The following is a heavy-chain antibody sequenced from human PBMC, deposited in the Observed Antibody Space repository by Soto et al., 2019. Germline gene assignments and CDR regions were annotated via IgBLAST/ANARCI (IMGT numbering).Heavy chain of an antibody. D-gene: IGHD3-3*01. J-gene: IGHJ6*02. CDR2: IYYSGST. CDR1: GGSISSGDYY. CDR3: ARVNVLRFLEWNYYGMDV. Sequence: KTSETLSLTCTVSGGSISSGDYYWSWIRQPPGKGLEWIGYIYYSGSTYYNPSLKSRVTISVDTSKNQFSLKLSSVTAADTAVYYCARVNVLRFLEWNYYGMDVWGQGATVTVSS. V-gene: IGHV4-30-4*01.